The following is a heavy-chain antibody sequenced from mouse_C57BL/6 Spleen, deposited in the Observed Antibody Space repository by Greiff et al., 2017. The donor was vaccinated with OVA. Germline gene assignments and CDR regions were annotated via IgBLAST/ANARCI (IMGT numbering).Heavy chain of an antibody. J-gene: IGHJ4*01. V-gene: IGHV2-2*01. CDR2: IWRGGST. Sequence: VQLVESGPGLVQPSQCLSITCTASGFSLTSYGVHWVRQSPGKGLEWLGVIWRGGSTDYNAAFISRLSTSKDNAKSQVFFKMNSLQADNTAIYYCASITTVVATRAMDYWGQGTSVTVSS. CDR3: ASITTVVATRAMDY. CDR1: GFSLTSYG. D-gene: IGHD1-1*01.